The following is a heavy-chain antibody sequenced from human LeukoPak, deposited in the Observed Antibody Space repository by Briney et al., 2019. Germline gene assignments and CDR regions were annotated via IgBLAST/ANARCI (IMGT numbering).Heavy chain of an antibody. CDR3: ARLVASGHYVFQH. J-gene: IGHJ1*01. V-gene: IGHV5-51*01. D-gene: IGHD6-19*01. Sequence: GESPKISCKGSGYTFPNYWIAWVRQMPGKGLELMGIIYPADSDTRYSPSFQGQVAISADTSINTAYLQWSSLKASDTAFYYCARLVASGHYVFQHWGQGTLVIVSS. CDR2: IYPADSDT. CDR1: GYTFPNYW.